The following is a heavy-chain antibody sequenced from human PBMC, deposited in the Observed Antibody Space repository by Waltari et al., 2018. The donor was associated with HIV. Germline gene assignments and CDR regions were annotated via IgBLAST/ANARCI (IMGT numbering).Heavy chain of an antibody. CDR3: ANRGVLWYFDL. J-gene: IGHJ2*01. D-gene: IGHD3-10*01. Sequence: EVQVLESGGGLEQPGGSLRLSCEATGFTFNNYVMSWVRQAPGKGVEWVSGIIVSGSHTYYSYSMMARFTISRVTSKDTVYRQVNSLRAEDTAVYYCANRGVLWYFDLWGRGTLVTFSS. V-gene: IGHV3-23*01. CDR2: IIVSGSHT. CDR1: GFTFNNYV.